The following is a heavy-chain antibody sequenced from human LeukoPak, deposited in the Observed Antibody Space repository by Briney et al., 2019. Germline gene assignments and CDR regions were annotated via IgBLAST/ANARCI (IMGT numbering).Heavy chain of an antibody. V-gene: IGHV3-66*04. CDR3: ARPARRSSGYLDY. Sequence: GGSLRLSCAASGFTFSSYSMNWVRQAPGKGLEWVSVIYSGGSTYYADSVKGRFTIPRDNSKNTLYLQMNSLRAEDTAVYYCARPARRSSGYLDYWGQGTLVTVSS. CDR2: IYSGGST. CDR1: GFTFSSYS. D-gene: IGHD3-22*01. J-gene: IGHJ4*02.